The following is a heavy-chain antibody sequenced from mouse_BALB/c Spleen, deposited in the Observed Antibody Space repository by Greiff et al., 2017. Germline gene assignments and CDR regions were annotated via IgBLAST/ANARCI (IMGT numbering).Heavy chain of an antibody. V-gene: IGHV1-87*01. CDR1: GYTFTSYW. CDR3: ARLGGIYYFDY. Sequence: QVQLQQSGAELARPGASVKLSCKASGYTFTSYWMQWVKQRPGQGLEWIGAIYPGDGDTRYTQKFKGKATLTADKSSSTAYMQLSSLASEDSAVYYCARLGGIYYFDYWGQGTTLTVSS. CDR2: IYPGDGDT. J-gene: IGHJ2*01.